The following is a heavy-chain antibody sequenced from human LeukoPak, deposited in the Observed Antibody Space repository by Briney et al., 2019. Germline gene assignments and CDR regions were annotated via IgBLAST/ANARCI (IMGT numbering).Heavy chain of an antibody. J-gene: IGHJ4*02. V-gene: IGHV1-2*02. D-gene: IGHD6-13*01. CDR1: GYTFTDYY. Sequence: ASAKVSCKASGYTFTDYYIHWVRQAPGQGLEWMGWINPDSGGTKYAQKFQGRVTMTRDTSISTAYMVLSTLRSDDTAVYYCARDRLAAAGTGGWGQGTLVIVSS. CDR3: ARDRLAAAGTGG. CDR2: INPDSGGT.